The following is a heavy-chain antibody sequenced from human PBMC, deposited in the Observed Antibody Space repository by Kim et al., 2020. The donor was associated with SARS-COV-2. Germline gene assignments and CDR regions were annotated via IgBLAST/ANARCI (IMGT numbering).Heavy chain of an antibody. Sequence: QRFQGRVTMTRDTSISTAYLQLSRLRSDDTAVYYCARGYALRWLPSYFDYWGQGTLVTVSS. J-gene: IGHJ4*02. CDR3: ARGYALRWLPSYFDY. V-gene: IGHV1-2*02. D-gene: IGHD5-12*01.